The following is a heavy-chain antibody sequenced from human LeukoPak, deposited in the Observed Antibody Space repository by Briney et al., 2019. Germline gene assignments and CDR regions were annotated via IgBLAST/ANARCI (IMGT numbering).Heavy chain of an antibody. CDR2: ISYDGSNK. Sequence: AGGSLRLSCAASGFTFSSYGMHWVRQAPGKGLEWVAVISYDGSNKYYADSVKGRFTISRDNSKNTLYLQMNSLRAEDTAVYYCAKSETSSGYSMDVWGQGTTVTVSS. CDR3: AKSETSSGYSMDV. V-gene: IGHV3-30*18. CDR1: GFTFSSYG. D-gene: IGHD2-15*01. J-gene: IGHJ6*02.